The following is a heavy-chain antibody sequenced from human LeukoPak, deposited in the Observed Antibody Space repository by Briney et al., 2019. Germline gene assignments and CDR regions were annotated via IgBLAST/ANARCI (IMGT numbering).Heavy chain of an antibody. CDR3: AKGANLWFGELSEGYFDY. D-gene: IGHD3-10*01. V-gene: IGHV3-23*01. Sequence: GGSLRLSCAASGFTFSSYAMSWVRQAPGKGLEWVSAISGSGGSTYYADSVKGRFTISRDNSKNTLYLQMNSLRAEDTAVYYCAKGANLWFGELSEGYFDYWAREPWSPSPQ. CDR2: ISGSGGST. J-gene: IGHJ4*02. CDR1: GFTFSSYA.